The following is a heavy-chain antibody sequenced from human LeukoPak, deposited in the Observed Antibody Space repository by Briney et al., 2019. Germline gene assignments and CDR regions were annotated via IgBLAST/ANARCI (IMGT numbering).Heavy chain of an antibody. Sequence: ARSLTLTCAASGFSFTSYDIHWIRQAPGKGLEWVADIWYGGSSKYYAYSMKGRFTISRANSKHTLYLKLISLRAEDTAVYFCARDRYCSGGSSFYDSLGHWGQGTLVTVSS. J-gene: IGHJ4*02. CDR1: GFSFTSYD. D-gene: IGHD2-15*01. CDR3: ARDRYCSGGSSFYDSLGH. CDR2: IWYGGSSK. V-gene: IGHV3-33*01.